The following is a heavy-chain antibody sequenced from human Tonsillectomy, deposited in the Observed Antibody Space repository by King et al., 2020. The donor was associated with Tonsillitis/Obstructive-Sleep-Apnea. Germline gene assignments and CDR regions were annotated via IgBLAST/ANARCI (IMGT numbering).Heavy chain of an antibody. J-gene: IGHJ4*02. D-gene: IGHD1-14*01. V-gene: IGHV3-15*01. CDR3: TTAEGNRPPPPFDF. Sequence: VQLVESGGGLVKPGGSLRLSCAASGFTFSNAWMSWVRQAPGKGLEWVGRIKTKTAGGTTYYAAPVKGRFTISRDDSKNTLYLQMNSLQTEDTALYYCTTAEGNRPPPPFDFWGQGTRVTVSS. CDR1: GFTFSNAW. CDR2: IKTKTAGGTT.